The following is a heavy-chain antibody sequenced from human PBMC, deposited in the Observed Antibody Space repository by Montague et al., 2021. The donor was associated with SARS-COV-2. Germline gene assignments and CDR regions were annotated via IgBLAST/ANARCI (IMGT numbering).Heavy chain of an antibody. CDR3: ARPAGLKDWYFDP. CDR1: GGSISSSTYY. V-gene: IGHV4-61*02. Sequence: TLSLTCTVSGGSISSSTYYWSWIRQPAGKGLEWIGRIYTSGNTNYNPSLKSRVTISVDTSKNQFSLKLTSVTAADTALYYCARPAGLKDWYFDPWGRGTLVTVSS. J-gene: IGHJ2*01. D-gene: IGHD3/OR15-3a*01. CDR2: IYTSGNT.